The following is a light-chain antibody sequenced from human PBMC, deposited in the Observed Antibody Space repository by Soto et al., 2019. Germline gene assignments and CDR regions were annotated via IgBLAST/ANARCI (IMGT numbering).Light chain of an antibody. J-gene: IGKJ1*01. CDR1: QSVLYSSTDRNY. CDR2: WAS. CDR3: QQYYGTPRA. Sequence: DIVMTQSPDSLAVSLGERATINCKSSQSVLYSSTDRNYLAWYQQKAGQPPKLLIYWASTRESGVPDRFSGSGSGTEFTLTISSLQAEDVAVYYCQQYYGTPRAFGQGTKVEIK. V-gene: IGKV4-1*01.